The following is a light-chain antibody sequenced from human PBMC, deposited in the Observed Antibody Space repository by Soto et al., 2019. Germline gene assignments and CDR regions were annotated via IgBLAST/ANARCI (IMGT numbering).Light chain of an antibody. CDR3: SSYTTTSNDV. Sequence: QSVLTQPASVSGSPGQSITISCTGAISDVGSYDLVSWYQQHPGKAPKLMIYEVSKRPSGISNRFFGSKSGNTASLAISGLQAEDEADYYCSSYTTTSNDVFGTGTKVTVL. CDR2: EVS. V-gene: IGLV2-14*02. CDR1: ISDVGSYDL. J-gene: IGLJ1*01.